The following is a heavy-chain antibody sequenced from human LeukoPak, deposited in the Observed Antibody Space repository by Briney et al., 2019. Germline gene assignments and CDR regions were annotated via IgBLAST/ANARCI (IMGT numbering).Heavy chain of an antibody. CDR2: ISPNSDNI. V-gene: IGHV3-11*04. J-gene: IGHJ3*02. CDR1: GFSFRDRY. CDR3: ARAKRNGFDI. Sequence: GGSLRLSCAATGFSFRDRYMSWIRQAPGKGMEWVAYISPNSDNIHYADSVKGRFTISRDNAKNSLFLQVNSLRAEDTAVYYCARAKRNGFDIWGQGTMVTVSS.